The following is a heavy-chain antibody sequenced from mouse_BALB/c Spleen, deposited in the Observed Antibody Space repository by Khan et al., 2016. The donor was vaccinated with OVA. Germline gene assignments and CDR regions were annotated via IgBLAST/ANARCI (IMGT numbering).Heavy chain of an antibody. J-gene: IGHJ4*01. CDR2: IDPANGNT. Sequence: IQLVQSGAELVKPGASVKLSCTASGFNIKDTYMHWVKQRPEQGLEWIGRIDPANGNTKYDPKFQGKATITADTSSNTAYLQLSSLTSEDTAVYYCARDGSSYYAMDYWGQGTSVTVSS. D-gene: IGHD1-1*01. CDR3: ARDGSSYYAMDY. CDR1: GFNIKDTY. V-gene: IGHV14-3*02.